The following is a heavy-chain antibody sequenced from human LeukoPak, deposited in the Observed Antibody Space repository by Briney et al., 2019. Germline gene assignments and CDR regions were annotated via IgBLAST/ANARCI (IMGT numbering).Heavy chain of an antibody. Sequence: SETLSLTCTVSGGSISSSSYYWGWIRQPPGKGLEWIGSIYYSGSTYYNPSLKGRVTISVDTSKNQFSLKLSSVTAADTAVYYCARTVRGGYDFFDYWGQGTLVTVSS. CDR3: ARTVRGGYDFFDY. J-gene: IGHJ4*02. CDR1: GGSISSSSYY. V-gene: IGHV4-39*07. CDR2: IYYSGST. D-gene: IGHD5-12*01.